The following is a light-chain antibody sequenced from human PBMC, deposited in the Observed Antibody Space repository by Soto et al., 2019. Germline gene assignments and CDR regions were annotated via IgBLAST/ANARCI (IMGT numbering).Light chain of an antibody. CDR3: QSYDSSLSGLV. J-gene: IGLJ2*01. CDR2: GNN. V-gene: IGLV1-40*01. Sequence: QPVLTQPPSVSGAPGQRVTVSCTGSSSNIGADYDVHWYQHLPGTAPQLLIYGNNNRPSGVPDRFSGSKSGTSASLAVSGLQAEDEADYYCQSYDSSLSGLVFGGGTKLTVL. CDR1: SSNIGADYD.